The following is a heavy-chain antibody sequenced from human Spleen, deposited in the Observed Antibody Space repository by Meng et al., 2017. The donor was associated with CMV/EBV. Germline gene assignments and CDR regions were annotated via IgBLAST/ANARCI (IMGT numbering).Heavy chain of an antibody. CDR2: IRYDGSNK. CDR1: GFTFSSYG. J-gene: IGHJ6*02. CDR3: AKDLVGYGSGSGMDV. D-gene: IGHD3-10*01. V-gene: IGHV3-30*02. Sequence: GESLRLSCAASGFTFSSYGMHWVRQAPGKGLEWVAFIRYDGSNKYYADSVKGRFTISRDNSKNMVYLYMNSLRVEDTAVYYCAKDLVGYGSGSGMDVWGQGTTVTVSS.